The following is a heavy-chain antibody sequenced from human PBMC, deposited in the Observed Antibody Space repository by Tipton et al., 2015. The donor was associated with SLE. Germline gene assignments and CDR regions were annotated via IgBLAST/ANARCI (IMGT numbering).Heavy chain of an antibody. CDR3: ARGMLTWRVAIVGVDV. J-gene: IGHJ6*02. CDR2: NSYGGGT. Sequence: TLSLTCSVSGGSISSNYWIWIRQPPGKGLEWIGYNSYGGGTNYNPALKSRVTMSVDTAKNQFSLKLTSVTAADTAVYYCARGMLTWRVAIVGVDVWGQGTAVNVSS. CDR1: GGSISSNY. V-gene: IGHV4-59*08. D-gene: IGHD2-8*01.